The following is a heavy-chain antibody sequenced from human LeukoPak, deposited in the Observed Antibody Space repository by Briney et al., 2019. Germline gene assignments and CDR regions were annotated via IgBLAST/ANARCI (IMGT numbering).Heavy chain of an antibody. CDR1: GGTFSSYA. CDR2: IIPIFGTA. Sequence: GASVTVSCKASGGTFSSYAISWVRQAPGQGLEWMGGIIPIFGTANYAQKFQGRVTITADESTSTAYMELSSLRSEDTAVYYCARDRGPYYDILTTLWYWGQGTLVTVSS. CDR3: ARDRGPYYDILTTLWY. V-gene: IGHV1-69*13. D-gene: IGHD3-9*01. J-gene: IGHJ4*02.